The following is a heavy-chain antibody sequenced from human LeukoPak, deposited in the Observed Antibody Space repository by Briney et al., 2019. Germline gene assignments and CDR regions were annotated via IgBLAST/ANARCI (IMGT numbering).Heavy chain of an antibody. J-gene: IGHJ4*02. D-gene: IGHD3-16*02. CDR1: GFTFSSYA. Sequence: PGRSLRLPCAASGFTFSSYAMHWVRQAPGKGLEWVAVISYDGSNKYYADSVKGRFTISRDNSKNTLYLQMNSLRAEDTAVYYCARAPLRYYDYVWGSYPNYWGQGTLVTVSS. V-gene: IGHV3-30*04. CDR2: ISYDGSNK. CDR3: ARAPLRYYDYVWGSYPNY.